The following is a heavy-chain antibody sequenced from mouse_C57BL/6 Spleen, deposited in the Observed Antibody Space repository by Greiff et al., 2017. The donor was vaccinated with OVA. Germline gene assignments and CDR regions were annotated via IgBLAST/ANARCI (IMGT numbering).Heavy chain of an antibody. J-gene: IGHJ3*01. CDR2: ISYDGSN. V-gene: IGHV3-6*01. Sequence: ESGPGLVKPSQSLSLTCSVTGYSITSGYYWNWIRQFPGNKLEWMGYISYDGSNNYNPSLKNRISITRDTSKNQFFLKLNSVTTEDTATYYCARKEDSFAYWGQGTLVTVSA. CDR3: ARKEDSFAY. CDR1: GYSITSGYY.